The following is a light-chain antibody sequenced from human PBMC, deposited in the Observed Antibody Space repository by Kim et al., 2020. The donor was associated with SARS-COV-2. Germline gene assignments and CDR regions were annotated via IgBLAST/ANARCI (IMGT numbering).Light chain of an antibody. CDR3: QQYGTSYT. CDR2: GAS. V-gene: IGKV3-20*01. J-gene: IGKJ2*01. CDR1: QSVSSNY. Sequence: EVVLTQSPGTLSLSPGERATLSCRASQSVSSNYLAWYRQNPGQPPRLLIFGASTRATGIPDRFSGSGSGTDFTLTISRLEPEDFAVYYCQQYGTSYTFGQGTKLEIK.